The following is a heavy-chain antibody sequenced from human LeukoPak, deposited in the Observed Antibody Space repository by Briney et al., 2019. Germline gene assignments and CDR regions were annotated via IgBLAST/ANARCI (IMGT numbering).Heavy chain of an antibody. Sequence: GGSLRLSCAASGFTFSSYAMSWVRQAPGKGLEWVSAISGSGGSTYYADSVKGRFTISRDNSKNTLHLQMNSLRAEDTAVYYCAKDPAFRSYFDYWGQGTLVTVSS. D-gene: IGHD2/OR15-2a*01. CDR2: ISGSGGST. V-gene: IGHV3-23*01. CDR3: AKDPAFRSYFDY. J-gene: IGHJ4*02. CDR1: GFTFSSYA.